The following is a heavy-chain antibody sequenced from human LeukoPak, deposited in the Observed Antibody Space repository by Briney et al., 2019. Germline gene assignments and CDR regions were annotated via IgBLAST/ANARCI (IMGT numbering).Heavy chain of an antibody. CDR1: GGSISSSNW. D-gene: IGHD3/OR15-3a*01. CDR2: IYHSGST. V-gene: IGHV4-4*02. J-gene: IGHJ1*01. CDR3: ARGRYFLTGFQYFQH. Sequence: SGTLSLTCAVSGGSISSSNWWSWVRQPPGKGLEWIGEIYHSGSTNYNPSLKSRVTISVDTSKNQFSLKLSSVTAADTAVYYCARGRYFLTGFQYFQHWGQGTLVTVSS.